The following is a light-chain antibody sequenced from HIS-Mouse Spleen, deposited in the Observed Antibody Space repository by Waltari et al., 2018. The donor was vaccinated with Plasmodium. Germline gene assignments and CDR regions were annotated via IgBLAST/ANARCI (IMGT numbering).Light chain of an antibody. V-gene: IGKV3-15*01. CDR1: QSVSSN. Sequence: EIVMTQSPATLSVSPGERATLSCSASQSVSSNLAWYQQKPGQAPRLLIYGASTRATGFPARFSGSESGTEFTLTISSLQSEDFAVYYCQQYNNWSFTFGPGTKVDIK. CDR2: GAS. CDR3: QQYNNWSFT. J-gene: IGKJ3*01.